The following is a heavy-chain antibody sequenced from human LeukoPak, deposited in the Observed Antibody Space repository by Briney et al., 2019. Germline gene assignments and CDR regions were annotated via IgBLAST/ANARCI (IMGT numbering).Heavy chain of an antibody. D-gene: IGHD1-26*01. CDR3: ARAVGPFDY. CDR2: IWYDGGNK. V-gene: IGHV3-33*01. J-gene: IGHJ4*02. Sequence: GRSLRLPCVASGFPFSSYGMHWVRQAPGRGLEWVAVIWYDGGNKYYADSMKGRFTISRDNSKNTLYLQMNSLRAEDTGVYYCARAVGPFDYWGQGTLVTVSS. CDR1: GFPFSSYG.